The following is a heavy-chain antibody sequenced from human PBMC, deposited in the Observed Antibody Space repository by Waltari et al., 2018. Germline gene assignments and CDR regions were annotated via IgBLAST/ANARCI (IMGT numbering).Heavy chain of an antibody. D-gene: IGHD1-26*01. J-gene: IGHJ2*01. Sequence: EVQLLESGGGLVQPGGSLRLSCAASGFTFSSYAMSWVRQAPGKGLEWVAAISGSGGSTYYADSVKGRFTISRDNSKNTLYLQMNSLRAEDTAVYYCAREILSYAMAERYFDLWGRGTLVTVSS. CDR2: ISGSGGST. CDR3: AREILSYAMAERYFDL. V-gene: IGHV3-23*01. CDR1: GFTFSSYA.